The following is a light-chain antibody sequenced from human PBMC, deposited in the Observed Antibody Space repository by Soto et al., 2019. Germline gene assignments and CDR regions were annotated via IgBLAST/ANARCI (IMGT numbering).Light chain of an antibody. CDR1: PSVSTS. Sequence: ESVLTQSPATLALSPGERDTLSCRASPSVSTSLACYQHKPGQAPRLLIYDASNRATGVPTRCRGSGSGTDFTLPISSLEPEAFAVYYCQQRNQWPPVTVGGGTRVEIK. V-gene: IGKV3-11*01. J-gene: IGKJ4*01. CDR3: QQRNQWPPVT. CDR2: DAS.